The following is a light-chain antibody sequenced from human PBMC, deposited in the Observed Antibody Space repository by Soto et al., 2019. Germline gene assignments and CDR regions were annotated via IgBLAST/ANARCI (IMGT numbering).Light chain of an antibody. V-gene: IGKV3-20*01. J-gene: IGKJ5*01. CDR3: QQYGSSPIT. CDR1: QSVSSTY. CDR2: GAS. Sequence: EIVLTQSPGTLSLSPGERATLSCRASQSVSSTYLAWYQQKPGQAPRLLIYGASSRATGVPDRFSGSGSGTDFTLTISRLEPEDFAVYYCQQYGSSPITFGQGTRLESK.